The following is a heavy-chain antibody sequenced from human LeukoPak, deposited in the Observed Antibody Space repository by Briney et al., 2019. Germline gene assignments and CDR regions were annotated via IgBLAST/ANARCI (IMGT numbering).Heavy chain of an antibody. J-gene: IGHJ4*02. D-gene: IGHD6-13*01. V-gene: IGHV1-46*01. CDR1: GYTFTSSY. CDR2: INPSGGVT. CDR3: ARDNKERQLGGY. Sequence: ASVKVSCKASGYTFTSSYMHWVRQAPGQGLEWVGLINPSGGVTSYAQKFKGRVTMTRDTSTSTVYMELSSLRPEDTAVYYCARDNKERQLGGYWGQGTLVTVSS.